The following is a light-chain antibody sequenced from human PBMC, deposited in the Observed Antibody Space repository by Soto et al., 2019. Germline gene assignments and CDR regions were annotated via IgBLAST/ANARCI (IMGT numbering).Light chain of an antibody. V-gene: IGKV3-20*01. CDR2: YAS. Sequence: DIVLTQSPGTLSLSPGETATLSCRASQSGSGNFLAWYQQKPGQAPRLLIYYASIRATGIPDRFSGSGSGTDFTLTISRLQREDFAVYYCQHYGDPSWAFGQGTRWISN. J-gene: IGKJ1*01. CDR1: QSGSGNF. CDR3: QHYGDPSWA.